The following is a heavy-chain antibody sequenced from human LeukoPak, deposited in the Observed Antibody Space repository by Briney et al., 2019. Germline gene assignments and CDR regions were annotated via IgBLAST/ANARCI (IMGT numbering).Heavy chain of an antibody. V-gene: IGHV3-53*01. CDR3: ARDTPGIAASVNGG. CDR2: IYSDGST. Sequence: GGSLRLSCTASEFSFRSYAMTWVRQAPGKGLEWVSLIYSDGSTHYADSVKGRFTISRDNSKNTLYLQMYSLRAEDTAVYYCARDTPGIAASVNGGWGQGTLVTVSS. D-gene: IGHD6-13*01. CDR1: EFSFRSYA. J-gene: IGHJ4*02.